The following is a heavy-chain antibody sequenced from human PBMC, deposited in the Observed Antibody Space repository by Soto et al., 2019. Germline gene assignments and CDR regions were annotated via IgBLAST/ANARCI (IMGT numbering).Heavy chain of an antibody. CDR2: INTAGSTK. V-gene: IGHV3-48*03. J-gene: IGHJ6*02. Sequence: GGSLRLSCAASGFTFGNFEMHWVRQAPGKGLEWVSYINTAGSTKYYAESVKGRLTISRDNARNSLFLQMNSLRAEDTAVYYCARAECSSPDCLTAYYSYGLDVWGQGSTVTVSS. D-gene: IGHD3-9*01. CDR1: GFTFGNFE. CDR3: ARAECSSPDCLTAYYSYGLDV.